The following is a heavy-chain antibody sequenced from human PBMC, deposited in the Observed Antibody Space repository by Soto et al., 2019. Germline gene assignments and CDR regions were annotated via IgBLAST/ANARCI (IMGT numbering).Heavy chain of an antibody. V-gene: IGHV1-2*02. J-gene: IGHJ4*02. CDR3: ATRYSYVHF. Sequence: GSVKVSGKSSGYACTVYSIHCVLQAPGQGREWMGCINPNSGDTNYAQKFQGRVTMTRDTSFSTAYMELSSLRSDDTAVYYCATRYSYVHFWGQGTLVTVSS. D-gene: IGHD5-18*01. CDR1: GYACTVYS. CDR2: INPNSGDT.